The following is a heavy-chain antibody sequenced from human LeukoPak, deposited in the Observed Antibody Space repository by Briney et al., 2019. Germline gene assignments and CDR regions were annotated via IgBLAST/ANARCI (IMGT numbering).Heavy chain of an antibody. J-gene: IGHJ5*02. Sequence: SETLSLTCTVSGGSISSGGYYWSWIRQHPGKGLEWIGYIYYSGSTYYNPSLKSRVTISVDTSKNQFSLKLSSVTAADTAVYYCARGLSDYDDYNWFDPWGQGTLVTVSS. CDR3: ARGLSDYDDYNWFDP. V-gene: IGHV4-31*03. CDR1: GGSISSGGYY. D-gene: IGHD4-17*01. CDR2: IYYSGST.